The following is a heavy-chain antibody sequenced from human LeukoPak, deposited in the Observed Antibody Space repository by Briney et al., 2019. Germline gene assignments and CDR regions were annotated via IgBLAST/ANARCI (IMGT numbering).Heavy chain of an antibody. V-gene: IGHV4-59*01. CDR1: VGSLSTYY. Sequence: SGTLSLTCTLSVGSLSTYYWSWIRPPPGKGLEWIGYIYHSGSTNYNPSLKSRVAISVDTSKNQFSLKLSSVTAADTAVYYCARGGGYASPIGYWGQGALVTVSS. D-gene: IGHD5-12*01. CDR2: IYHSGST. J-gene: IGHJ4*02. CDR3: ARGGGYASPIGY.